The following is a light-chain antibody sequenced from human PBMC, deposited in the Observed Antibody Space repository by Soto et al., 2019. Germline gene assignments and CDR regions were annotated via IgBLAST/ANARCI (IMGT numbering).Light chain of an antibody. V-gene: IGKV1-5*03. CDR3: QPCEISPIP. CDR2: KAS. CDR1: QNINSW. Sequence: DIQMTQSPSTLSASVGDRVTITCRASQNINSWFAWYQQKPGKAPKLLIYKASSLESGVPSRFRGSGSGTGITLTISSLQPDDFVAYYCQPCEISPIPFGQGTRLEIK. J-gene: IGKJ5*01.